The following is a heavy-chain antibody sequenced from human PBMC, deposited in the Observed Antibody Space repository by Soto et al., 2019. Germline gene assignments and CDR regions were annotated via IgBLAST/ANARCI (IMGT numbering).Heavy chain of an antibody. V-gene: IGHV3-64*01. CDR3: ARRGYGLYFDY. CDR2: TSGNGGST. J-gene: IGHJ4*02. Sequence: EVQLVESGGGLVQPGGSLRLSCAASGFTFNSYAMHWVRQAPGKGLEYVSATSGNGGSTYYANSVKGRFTISRDNSKNTLYLQMGSLRAEDMAVYYCARRGYGLYFDYWGQGTLVTVSS. CDR1: GFTFNSYA. D-gene: IGHD3-10*01.